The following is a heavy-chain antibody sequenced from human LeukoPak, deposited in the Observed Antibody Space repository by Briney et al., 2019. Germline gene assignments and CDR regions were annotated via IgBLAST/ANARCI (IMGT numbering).Heavy chain of an antibody. Sequence: ASVKVSCKTSAYTFTSYAIGWVRQAPGQGLEYMGWISAYNGATNYAQKFQGRVTLTTDSSTTTVYMELRSLTSDDTAVYYCARLYSSGWPLEPMDVWGQGTTVTVSS. D-gene: IGHD6-19*01. V-gene: IGHV1-18*01. CDR3: ARLYSSGWPLEPMDV. J-gene: IGHJ6*02. CDR2: ISAYNGAT. CDR1: AYTFTSYA.